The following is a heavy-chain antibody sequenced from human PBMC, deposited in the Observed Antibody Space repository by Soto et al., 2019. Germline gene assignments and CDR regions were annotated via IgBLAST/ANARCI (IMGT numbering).Heavy chain of an antibody. D-gene: IGHD6-6*01. Sequence: GASVKVSCKASGYTFTSYGISWVRHAPGQGLEWMGWISNYNGNTKYEQKLQGRVTMTTDTSTSTAYMELRSLRSDDTAVFYCAREYSSSSVGYYYYGMDVWGQGTTVTVSS. CDR3: AREYSSSSVGYYYYGMDV. V-gene: IGHV1-18*01. CDR2: ISNYNGNT. J-gene: IGHJ6*02. CDR1: GYTFTSYG.